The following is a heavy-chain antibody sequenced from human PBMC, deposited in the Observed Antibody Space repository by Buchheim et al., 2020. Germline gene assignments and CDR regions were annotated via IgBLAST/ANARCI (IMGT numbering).Heavy chain of an antibody. CDR3: AIGRDGYQLDSY. CDR2: IWYDGSNK. Sequence: QVQLVESGGGVVQPGRSLRLSCAASGFTFSSYGMHWVRQAPGKGLEWVAIIWYDGSNKYNADSVKGRFTISRDNSKNTLYLQMNSLRAEDTAVYYCAIGRDGYQLDSYWGQGTL. J-gene: IGHJ4*02. CDR1: GFTFSSYG. D-gene: IGHD5-24*01. V-gene: IGHV3-33*01.